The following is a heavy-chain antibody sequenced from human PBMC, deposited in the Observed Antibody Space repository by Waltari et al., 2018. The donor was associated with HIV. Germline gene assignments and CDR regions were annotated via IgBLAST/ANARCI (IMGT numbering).Heavy chain of an antibody. D-gene: IGHD5-12*01. V-gene: IGHV4-34*01. CDR2: INHSGST. CDR1: GGSFSGYY. Sequence: QVQLQQWGAGLLKPSEALSLTCAVYGGSFSGYYWSWIRQPPGKGLEWIGEINHSGSTNYNPSLKSRVTISVDTSKNQFSLKLSSVTAADTAVYYCAREWMWNYYYYGMDVWGQGTTVTVSS. CDR3: AREWMWNYYYYGMDV. J-gene: IGHJ6*02.